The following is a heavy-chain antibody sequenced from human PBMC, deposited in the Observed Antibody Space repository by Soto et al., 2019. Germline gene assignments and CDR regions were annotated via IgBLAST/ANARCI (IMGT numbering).Heavy chain of an antibody. CDR3: VRGWGYLDY. V-gene: IGHV3-64*02. D-gene: IGHD7-27*01. J-gene: IGHJ4*02. CDR2: INSNGGST. Sequence: HPGGSLRLSCAASGFTLSSQAMHWVRQAPGKGLEYVSAINSNGGSTYYADSVKGRFTISRDNSKNTLSLQMGSLRPEDMAVYFCVRGWGYLDYWGQGILVTVSS. CDR1: GFTLSSQA.